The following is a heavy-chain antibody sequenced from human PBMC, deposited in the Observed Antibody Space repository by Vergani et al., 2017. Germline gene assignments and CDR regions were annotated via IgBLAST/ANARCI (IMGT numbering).Heavy chain of an antibody. CDR3: ARCIAAAHICSEYFQH. V-gene: IGHV3-30*04. CDR1: GFTFSSYA. J-gene: IGHJ1*01. D-gene: IGHD6-13*01. CDR2: ISYDGSNK. Sequence: QVQLVESGRGVVQPGRSLRLSCAASGFTFSSYAMHWVRQAPGKGLEWVAVISYDGSNKYYADSVKGRFTISRDNSKNTLYLQMNSLRAEDTAVYYCARCIAAAHICSEYFQHWGQGTLVTVSS.